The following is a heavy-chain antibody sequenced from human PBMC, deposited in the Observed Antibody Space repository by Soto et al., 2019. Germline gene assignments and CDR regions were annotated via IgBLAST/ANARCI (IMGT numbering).Heavy chain of an antibody. V-gene: IGHV3-23*01. CDR1: GFTFSSYG. CDR3: AKVRAVYGMDPFDY. D-gene: IGHD2-8*01. J-gene: IGHJ4*02. CDR2: VSGDGGKT. Sequence: EAQLLESGGGLVQPGESLRLSCAASGFTFSSYGMGWVRQAPGKGLEWVSTVSGDGGKTYYADSVKGRFAIPRDNSKNTLFLQMYGLRGEHTALYYCAKVRAVYGMDPFDYWGQGTLVTVSS.